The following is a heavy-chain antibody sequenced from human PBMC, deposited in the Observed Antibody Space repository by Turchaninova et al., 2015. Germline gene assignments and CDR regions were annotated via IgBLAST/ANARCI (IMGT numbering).Heavy chain of an antibody. D-gene: IGHD6-13*01. Sequence: QVQLKQWGAGLLKSPETLSLTCAVYGESFSGYYWSWIRQTPGKGLEWIGDVDHSGNTNYNPSLTSRINISVDTSRNHFSLKGNSTTAADTALYYCARALVIFQLHVDCWGQGTPVTVSS. CDR3: ARALVIFQLHVDC. V-gene: IGHV4-34*02. J-gene: IGHJ4*02. CDR1: GESFSGYY. CDR2: VDHSGNT.